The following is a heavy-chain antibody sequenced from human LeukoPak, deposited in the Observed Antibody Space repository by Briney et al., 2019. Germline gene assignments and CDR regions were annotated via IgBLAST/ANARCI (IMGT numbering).Heavy chain of an antibody. CDR1: GFTVSSNY. J-gene: IGHJ3*02. CDR3: ARGIAAAHDAFDI. V-gene: IGHV3-66*01. Sequence: GGSLRLSCAASGFTVSSNYMSWVRQAPGKGLEWVSVIYSGGSTYYADSVKGRFTISRDNSKNTLYLQMNSLRAEDTAVYYCARGIAAAHDAFDIWGQGTKVTVSS. CDR2: IYSGGST. D-gene: IGHD6-13*01.